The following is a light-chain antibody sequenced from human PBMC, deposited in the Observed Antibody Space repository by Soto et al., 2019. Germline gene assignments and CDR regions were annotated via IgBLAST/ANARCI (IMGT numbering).Light chain of an antibody. J-gene: IGLJ1*01. Sequence: QSALTQPASVSGSPGQSITISCTGTSSDVGGYNYVSWYQQHPGKAPKLVIYDVSTRPSGVSNRFSGSKSGNTASLTISGLQAEDEADYYCYSYTSSSTYVFGTGTKLSVL. CDR3: YSYTSSSTYV. CDR2: DVS. V-gene: IGLV2-14*01. CDR1: SSDVGGYNY.